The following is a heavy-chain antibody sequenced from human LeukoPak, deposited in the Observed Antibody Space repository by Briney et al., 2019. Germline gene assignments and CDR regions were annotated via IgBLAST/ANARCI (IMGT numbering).Heavy chain of an antibody. V-gene: IGHV4-39*07. J-gene: IGHJ4*02. CDR1: GGSISSSSYY. CDR3: ARARQPDRGLDY. Sequence: SSETLSLTCTVSGGSISSSSYYWGWIRQPPGKGLEWIGSIYYSGSTYYNPSLKSRVTISVDTSKNQFSLNLTSVTAADTALYYCARARQPDRGLDYWGQGTVVTVSS. CDR2: IYYSGST.